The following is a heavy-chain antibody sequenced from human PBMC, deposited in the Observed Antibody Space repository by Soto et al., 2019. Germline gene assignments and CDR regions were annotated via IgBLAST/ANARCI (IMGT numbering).Heavy chain of an antibody. Sequence: QAQLGQSGAEGQMPGASVKVSCKTSGYTFTAYYIHWVLQAPGQGLEWVGWINPKTGETKYAQKLRGRVTMTGATSITTAYMELGRLRSDDTAVYYCARQLAYCGGDCYTEPIDYWGQGTLVTVSS. J-gene: IGHJ4*02. CDR3: ARQLAYCGGDCYTEPIDY. D-gene: IGHD2-21*02. CDR2: INPKTGET. V-gene: IGHV1-2*02. CDR1: GYTFTAYY.